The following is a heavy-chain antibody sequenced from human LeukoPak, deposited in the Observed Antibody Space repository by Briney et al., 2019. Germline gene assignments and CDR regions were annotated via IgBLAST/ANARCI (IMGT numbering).Heavy chain of an antibody. CDR1: GFTFSSYA. D-gene: IGHD5-18*01. CDR3: AKVGYSYGLGDAFDI. V-gene: IGHV3-23*01. J-gene: IGHJ3*02. Sequence: SGGSLRLSFAASGFTFSSYAMSWVRQAPGKGVERGSAISGSGGSTYYADSVKGRFTISRDNSKNTMYLQMNSLKAEAMAVYYCAKVGYSYGLGDAFDIWGQGTMVTVSS. CDR2: ISGSGGST.